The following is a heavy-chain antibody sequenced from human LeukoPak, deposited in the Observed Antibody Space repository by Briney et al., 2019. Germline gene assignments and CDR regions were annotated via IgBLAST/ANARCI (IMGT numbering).Heavy chain of an antibody. V-gene: IGHV4-34*01. D-gene: IGHD6-13*01. CDR3: ARESSSWSSYYYYYMDV. J-gene: IGHJ6*03. CDR1: GGSFSGYY. Sequence: SETLSLTCAVYGGSFSGYYWSWIRQPPGKGLEWIGEINHSGSTHYNPSLKSRVTISVDTSKNQFSLKLSSVTAADTAVYYCARESSSWSSYYYYYMDVWGKGTTVTVSS. CDR2: INHSGST.